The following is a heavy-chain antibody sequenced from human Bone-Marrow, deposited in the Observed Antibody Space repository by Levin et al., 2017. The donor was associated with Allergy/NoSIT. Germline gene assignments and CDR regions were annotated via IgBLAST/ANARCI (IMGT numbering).Heavy chain of an antibody. Sequence: QTGGSLRLSCAASGFSFSSHWMQWVRQDPGKGLVWVSRINSDGSNLRYADSVKGRFTISRDNAKNTLHLQMNSLRTDDTAVYYCLCPYCERGPLWGQGTLVTVSS. CDR2: INSDGSNL. J-gene: IGHJ4*02. CDR3: LCPYCERGPL. V-gene: IGHV3-74*01. D-gene: IGHD3-22*01. CDR1: GFSFSSHW.